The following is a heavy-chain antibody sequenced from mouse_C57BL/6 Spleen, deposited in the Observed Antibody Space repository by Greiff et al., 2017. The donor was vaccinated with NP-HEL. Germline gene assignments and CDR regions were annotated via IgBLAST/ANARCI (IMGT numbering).Heavy chain of an antibody. CDR1: GFTFSSYT. CDR3: ARLITTVVDYAMDY. CDR2: ISGGGGNT. J-gene: IGHJ4*01. D-gene: IGHD1-1*01. Sequence: EVKLVESGGGLVKPGGSLKLSCAASGFTFSSYTMSWVRQTPEKRLEWVATISGGGGNTYYPDSVKGRFTISRDNAKNTLYLQMSSPRSEDTALYYCARLITTVVDYAMDYWGQGTSVTVSS. V-gene: IGHV5-9*01.